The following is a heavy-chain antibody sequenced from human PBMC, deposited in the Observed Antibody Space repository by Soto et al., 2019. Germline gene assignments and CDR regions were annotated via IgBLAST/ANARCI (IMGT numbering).Heavy chain of an antibody. CDR1: GYRFTTYR. D-gene: IGHD2-8*01. Sequence: ASVKVSCKASGYRFTTYRITWVRQAPGRGLEWMGSSSTNSDYRNYAEKFQGRVTMTTDASTTTAYMELRSLTSDDTAVYFCAREDGYCTTTYCSNWFAPWGQGSQVTV. J-gene: IGHJ5*02. CDR2: SSTNSDYR. V-gene: IGHV1-18*04. CDR3: AREDGYCTTTYCSNWFAP.